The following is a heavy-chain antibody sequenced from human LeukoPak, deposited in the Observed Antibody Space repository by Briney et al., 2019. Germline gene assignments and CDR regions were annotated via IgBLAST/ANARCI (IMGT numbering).Heavy chain of an antibody. D-gene: IGHD4-17*01. V-gene: IGHV3-23*01. CDR1: GFTFSSYA. CDR3: VKDIHGDYGVLDY. CDR2: IVNSGGST. J-gene: IGHJ4*02. Sequence: GGSLRLSCAASGFTFSSYAMSWVRQAPGKGLEWVSTIVNSGGSTYYADSVKGRFTISRDNSENTVYLQMNSLRAEDTAVYYCVKDIHGDYGVLDYWGQGTMVTVSS.